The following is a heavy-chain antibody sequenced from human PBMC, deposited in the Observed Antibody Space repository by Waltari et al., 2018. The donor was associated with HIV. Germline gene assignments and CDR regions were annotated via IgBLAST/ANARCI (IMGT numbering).Heavy chain of an antibody. CDR2: ILPLIGRG. CDR1: GDSLTTFA. Sequence: QVQLEQPVAEVRKPGSSVKVSCKAAGDSLTTFAISWVRKAPGQGLEWMGGILPLIGRGHYAQKFQGRLTINADESTNAVDMVLYNVRSEDTAKYYCARSHDILSGKYYGMDVWGQGTTVIVSS. D-gene: IGHD3-9*01. V-gene: IGHV1-69*13. J-gene: IGHJ6*02. CDR3: ARSHDILSGKYYGMDV.